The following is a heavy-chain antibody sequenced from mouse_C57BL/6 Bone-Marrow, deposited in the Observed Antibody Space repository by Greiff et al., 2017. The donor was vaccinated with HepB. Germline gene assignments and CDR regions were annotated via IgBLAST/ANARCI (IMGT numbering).Heavy chain of an antibody. CDR2: IDPNSGGT. Sequence: QVQLQQPGAELVKPGASVKLSCKASGYTFTSYWMPWVKPRPGRGLEWMGRIDPNSGGTKYNEKFKRKATLTVDKPSSTAYMQLSSLTSVYSAVFYVAREGYYDSLYAMDYWGQGTSVTVSS. CDR3: AREGYYDSLYAMDY. D-gene: IGHD2-4*01. CDR1: GYTFTSYW. J-gene: IGHJ4*01. V-gene: IGHV1-72*01.